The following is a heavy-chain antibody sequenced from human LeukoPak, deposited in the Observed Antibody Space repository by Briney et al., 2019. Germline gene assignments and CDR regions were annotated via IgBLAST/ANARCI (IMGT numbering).Heavy chain of an antibody. CDR2: IYYSGST. D-gene: IGHD2-2*01. J-gene: IGHJ6*03. Sequence: SETLSLTCTVSGGSISSSSYYWGWIRQPPGKGLKWIGSIYYSGSTYYNPSLKSRVTISVDTSKNQFSLKLSSVTAADTAVYYCARGGEDIVVVPAAPMDVWGKGTTVTVSS. CDR1: GGSISSSSYY. V-gene: IGHV4-39*01. CDR3: ARGGEDIVVVPAAPMDV.